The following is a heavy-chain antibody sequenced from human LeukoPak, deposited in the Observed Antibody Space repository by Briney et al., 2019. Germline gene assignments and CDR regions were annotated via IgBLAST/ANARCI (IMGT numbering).Heavy chain of an antibody. J-gene: IGHJ3*02. CDR2: ISPYNGNT. V-gene: IGHV1-18*01. Sequence: GASVKVSCKASGYTFNNYGISWVRQVPGQGLEWMGWISPYNGNTKFALQFQGRVTVTTETSTSTAYMELRSLRSDDTAVYYCARQSYYDGRGDDAFDIWGQGTMVTVSS. CDR3: ARQSYYDGRGDDAFDI. CDR1: GYTFNNYG. D-gene: IGHD3-16*01.